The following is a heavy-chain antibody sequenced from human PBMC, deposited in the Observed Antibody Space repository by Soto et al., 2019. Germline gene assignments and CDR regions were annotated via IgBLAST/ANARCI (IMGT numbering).Heavy chain of an antibody. Sequence: EVQLVESGGGLVQPGGSLRLSCVASGFTLRNYWTHWFRQAPGKGLVWVSRITNDGSTTYYADSVKGRFTISRDNAKNTLYLQVNSLRVEDTTVYYCARDQDGAGATADYWGQGTLVTVS. D-gene: IGHD1-26*01. CDR3: ARDQDGAGATADY. CDR2: ITNDGSTT. V-gene: IGHV3-74*01. J-gene: IGHJ4*02. CDR1: GFTLRNYW.